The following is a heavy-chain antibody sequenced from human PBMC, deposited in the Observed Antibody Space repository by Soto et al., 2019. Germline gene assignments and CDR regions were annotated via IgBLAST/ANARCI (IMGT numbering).Heavy chain of an antibody. Sequence: PGGSLRLSCAASGFTFSSYAMHWVRQAPGKGLEWVAVISYDGSNKYYADSVKGRFTISRDNSKNTLYLQMNSLRAEDTAVYYCARDRGSYQVNWFDPWGQGTLVTVSS. D-gene: IGHD1-26*01. CDR1: GFTFSSYA. CDR2: ISYDGSNK. CDR3: ARDRGSYQVNWFDP. J-gene: IGHJ5*02. V-gene: IGHV3-30-3*01.